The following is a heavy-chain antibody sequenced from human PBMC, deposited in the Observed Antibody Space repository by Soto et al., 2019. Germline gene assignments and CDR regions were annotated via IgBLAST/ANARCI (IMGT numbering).Heavy chain of an antibody. J-gene: IGHJ4*02. CDR2: ISPFNGHT. CDR1: GYTFTNDV. Sequence: QVQLVQSGGEVKRPGASVKVSCKPSGYTFTNDVIDWVRQAPGQGLEWMGWISPFNGHTKYAQKFQGRVTLTTDTSTSTAYMELTSLRFDDTAVYYCARDAGGGSYLAYWGQGTLVTVSS. V-gene: IGHV1-18*01. CDR3: ARDAGGGSYLAY. D-gene: IGHD1-26*01.